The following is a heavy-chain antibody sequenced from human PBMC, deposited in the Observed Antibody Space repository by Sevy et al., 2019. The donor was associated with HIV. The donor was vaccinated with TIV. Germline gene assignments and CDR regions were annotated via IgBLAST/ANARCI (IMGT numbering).Heavy chain of an antibody. V-gene: IGHV3-21*01. CDR1: GFTFSSYS. Sequence: GGSLRLSCAASGFTFSSYSMNWVRQAPGKGLEWVSSISSSSYIYYADSVKGRFTISRDNAKNSLYLQMNSLRAEDTAVYYCAREGVPAAIPGGADYYYMDVWGKGTTVTVSS. CDR3: AREGVPAAIPGGADYYYMDV. CDR2: ISSSSYI. J-gene: IGHJ6*03. D-gene: IGHD2-2*02.